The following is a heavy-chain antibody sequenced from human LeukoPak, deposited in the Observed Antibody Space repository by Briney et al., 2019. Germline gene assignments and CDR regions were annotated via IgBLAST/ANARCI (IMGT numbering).Heavy chain of an antibody. Sequence: PSETLSLTCTVSGGSISSYYWSWIRQPPGKGLEWIGYIYYSGSTSYNPSLKSRDTISVDTSENQFSLKLSSVTAADTAVYYCARDGSGSGWANWGQGTLVTVSS. V-gene: IGHV4-59*01. CDR2: IYYSGST. CDR3: ARDGSGSGWAN. CDR1: GGSISSYY. D-gene: IGHD6-19*01. J-gene: IGHJ4*02.